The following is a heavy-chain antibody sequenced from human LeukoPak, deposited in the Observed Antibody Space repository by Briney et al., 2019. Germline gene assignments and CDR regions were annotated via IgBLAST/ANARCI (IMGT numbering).Heavy chain of an antibody. CDR1: GYTFTSYY. V-gene: IGHV1-18*01. Sequence: GASVKVSCKASGYTFTSYYINWVRQAPGQGLEWVGWINAYSGKTNYAQKFQGRVTMTIDTSTTSAYMDLRSLTSDDTAMYYCAKGGAMVATIDYWGQGTLVSVSS. CDR2: INAYSGKT. J-gene: IGHJ4*02. D-gene: IGHD5-18*01. CDR3: AKGGAMVATIDY.